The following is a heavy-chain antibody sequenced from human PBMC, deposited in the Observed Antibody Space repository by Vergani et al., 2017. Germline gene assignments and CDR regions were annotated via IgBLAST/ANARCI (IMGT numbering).Heavy chain of an antibody. D-gene: IGHD1-26*01. CDR2: SYYSGST. Sequence: VQLQEPGPGLVKPSETLSLTCTVSVGSISGYNGSWIRKPPGKGLEGIGYSYYSGSTNYNPYLKSRVTISVATSKNQFSLKLSSVTAADTAVYYCARELGGVVGAPLGYWGQGTLVTVSS. CDR3: ARELGGVVGAPLGY. CDR1: VGSISGYN. V-gene: IGHV4-59*01. J-gene: IGHJ4*02.